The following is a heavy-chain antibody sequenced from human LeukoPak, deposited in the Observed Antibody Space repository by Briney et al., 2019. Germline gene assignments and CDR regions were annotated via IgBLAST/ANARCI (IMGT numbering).Heavy chain of an antibody. D-gene: IGHD3-10*01. CDR1: GGSFSGYY. V-gene: IGHV4-34*01. J-gene: IGHJ6*03. CDR2: INHSGST. Sequence: SETLSLTCAVYGGSFSGYYWSWIRQPPGKGLEWIGEINHSGSTNYNPSLTSRVTISVDTSKNQFSLKLSSVTAADTAVYYCARHVVITMVRGVIVYYYMDVWGKGTTVTISS. CDR3: ARHVVITMVRGVIVYYYMDV.